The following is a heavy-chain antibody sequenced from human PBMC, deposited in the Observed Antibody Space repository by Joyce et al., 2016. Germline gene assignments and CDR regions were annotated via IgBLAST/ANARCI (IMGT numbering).Heavy chain of an antibody. CDR2: RKQDGSGV. CDR1: GFTFSGNS. Sequence: EVQLVESGGGLVQPGVSLRLSCAASGFTFSGNSMSWLRQAPGGGLEWVANRKQDGSGVYYLDSVKGRFTVSRDNARSLVHLQMVSLRVEDTALYYCARGKAFDVWGQGTMVTVSS. J-gene: IGHJ3*01. CDR3: ARGKAFDV. V-gene: IGHV3-7*01.